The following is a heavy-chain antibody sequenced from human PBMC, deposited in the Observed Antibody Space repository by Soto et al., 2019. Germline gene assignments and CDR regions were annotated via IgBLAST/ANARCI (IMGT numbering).Heavy chain of an antibody. V-gene: IGHV1-2*04. J-gene: IGHJ5*02. Sequence: QVQLVQSGAEVKKPGASVKVSCKASGYTFTGYYMHWVRQAPGQGLEWMGWINPNSGGTNYAQKFQGWVTMTRDTSISTXYXXXXXXXXXXXXXXXXXXXXXXXDSSGYYYVWFDPWGQGTLVTVSS. CDR3: XXXXXXXDSSGYYYVWFDP. CDR1: GYTFTGYY. CDR2: INPNSGGT. D-gene: IGHD3-22*01.